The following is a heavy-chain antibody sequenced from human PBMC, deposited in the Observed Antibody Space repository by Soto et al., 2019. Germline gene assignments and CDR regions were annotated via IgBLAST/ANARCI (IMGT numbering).Heavy chain of an antibody. V-gene: IGHV1-8*01. J-gene: IGHJ3*02. Sequence: ASVKGSCKASGYTFTSYCSNWVRQATGQGLEWMGWMNPNSGNTGYAQKFQGRVTMTRNTSISTAYMELSSLRSEDTAVYYCARGGVGYDILTGYHAFDIWGQGTMVTVSS. D-gene: IGHD3-9*01. CDR1: GYTFTSYC. CDR3: ARGGVGYDILTGYHAFDI. CDR2: MNPNSGNT.